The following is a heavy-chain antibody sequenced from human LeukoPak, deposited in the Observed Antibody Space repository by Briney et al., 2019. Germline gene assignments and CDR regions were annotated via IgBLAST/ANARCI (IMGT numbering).Heavy chain of an antibody. CDR3: ARRLSASMVRGATLNYFDY. D-gene: IGHD3-10*01. CDR1: GGSISSSSYY. J-gene: IGHJ4*02. V-gene: IGHV4-39*01. CDR2: IYYSGST. Sequence: SETLSLTCTVSGGSISSSSYYWGWIRQPPGKGLEWIGSIYYSGSTYYNPSLKSRVTISVDTSKNQFSLKLSSVTAAVTAVYYCARRLSASMVRGATLNYFDYWGQGTLVTVSS.